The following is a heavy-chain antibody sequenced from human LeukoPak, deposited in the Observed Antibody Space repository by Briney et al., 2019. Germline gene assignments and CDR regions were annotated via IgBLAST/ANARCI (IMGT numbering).Heavy chain of an antibody. CDR2: IKQDGSEK. D-gene: IGHD3-10*01. CDR1: GFTFSSYW. J-gene: IGHJ4*02. Sequence: QTGGSLRLSCAASGFTFSSYWMSWVRQAPGKGLEWVANIKQDGSEKYYVDSVKGRFTISRDNAKNTLYLQMNSLRAEDTAVYYCARGPMVRTNLFDYWGQGTLVTVSS. V-gene: IGHV3-7*01. CDR3: ARGPMVRTNLFDY.